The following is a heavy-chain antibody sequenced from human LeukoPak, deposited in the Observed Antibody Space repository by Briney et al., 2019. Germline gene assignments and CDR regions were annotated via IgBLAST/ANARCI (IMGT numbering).Heavy chain of an antibody. Sequence: SETLSLTCTVSRGSISNRNYYWGWIRQPPGKGLEWIGSIYHSGSTYYNPSLKSRVTISVDTSKNQFSLKLSSVTAADTAVYYCARVGGRWELLGYWGQGTLVTVSS. CDR3: ARVGGRWELLGY. D-gene: IGHD1-26*01. J-gene: IGHJ4*02. CDR2: IYHSGST. V-gene: IGHV4-39*07. CDR1: RGSISNRNYY.